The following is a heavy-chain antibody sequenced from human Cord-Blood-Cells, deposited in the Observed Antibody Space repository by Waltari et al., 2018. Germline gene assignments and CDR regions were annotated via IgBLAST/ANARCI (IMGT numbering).Heavy chain of an antibody. CDR1: GVSFSGYH. Sequence: QVQLQQWGAGLLKPSETLSLTCPAYGVSFSGYHRRWIRQPPGKGLEWIGEINHSGSTNYNPSLKSRVTISVDTSKNQFSLKLSSVTAADTAVYYCARARGRDFDYWGQGTLVTVSS. D-gene: IGHD2-15*01. J-gene: IGHJ4*02. CDR3: ARARGRDFDY. V-gene: IGHV4-34*01. CDR2: INHSGST.